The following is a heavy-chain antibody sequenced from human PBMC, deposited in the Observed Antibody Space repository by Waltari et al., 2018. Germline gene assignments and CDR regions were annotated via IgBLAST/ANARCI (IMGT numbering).Heavy chain of an antibody. CDR2: INHSGST. CDR1: GGSFSGYY. CDR3: ARPWITGTTDAFDI. Sequence: VLLQQWGAGLLKPSETLSLTCAVYGGSFSGYYWSWIRQPPGKGLEWIGEINHSGSTNYNPSLKSRVTISVDTSKNQFSLKLSSVTAADTAVYYCARPWITGTTDAFDIWGRGTMVTVSS. V-gene: IGHV4-34*01. D-gene: IGHD1-20*01. J-gene: IGHJ3*02.